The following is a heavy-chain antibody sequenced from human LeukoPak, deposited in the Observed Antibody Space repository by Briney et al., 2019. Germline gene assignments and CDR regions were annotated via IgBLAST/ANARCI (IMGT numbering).Heavy chain of an antibody. CDR2: ISHSGST. J-gene: IGHJ5*02. CDR1: GYSISSGNY. D-gene: IGHD1-14*01. CDR3: ARVTSRLGWFDP. V-gene: IGHV4-38-2*02. Sequence: TSETLSLTCTVSGYSISSGNYWDWIRQPPGKGLEWIGSISHSGSTYYNPSLKSRVTISVDTSKNQFSLKLRSVTAADTAVYYCARVTSRLGWFDPWGQGTLVTVSS.